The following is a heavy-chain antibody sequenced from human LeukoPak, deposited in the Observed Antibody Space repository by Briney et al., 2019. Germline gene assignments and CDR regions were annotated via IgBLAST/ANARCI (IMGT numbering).Heavy chain of an antibody. V-gene: IGHV3-53*01. Sequence: GGSLRLSCAASGFTVSGNYMSWVRQAPGKGLEWVSVMHDGGSAYYADSVKGRFTISRDNSKNTLFLQMNSLRADDTAVYYCARLSLIVDGFIWGQGTLVTVSS. CDR3: ARLSLIVDGFI. J-gene: IGHJ4*02. CDR1: GFTVSGNY. CDR2: MHDGGSA. D-gene: IGHD1-26*01.